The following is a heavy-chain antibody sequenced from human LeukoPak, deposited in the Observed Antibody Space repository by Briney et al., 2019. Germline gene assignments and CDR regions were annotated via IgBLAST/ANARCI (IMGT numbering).Heavy chain of an antibody. CDR3: ARGTQSSGVDFDI. V-gene: IGHV3-23*01. J-gene: IGHJ3*02. CDR2: ISGCGGTK. CDR1: GFTFTSTA. D-gene: IGHD2-15*01. Sequence: GGPLRLSCAASGFTFTSTAMTWGPQAPGKGLEWVSGISGCGGTKHYADSVKGRFTISRHNSKNTLYVQMNSLRAEDTAVYYCARGTQSSGVDFDIWGEGTMVTVSS.